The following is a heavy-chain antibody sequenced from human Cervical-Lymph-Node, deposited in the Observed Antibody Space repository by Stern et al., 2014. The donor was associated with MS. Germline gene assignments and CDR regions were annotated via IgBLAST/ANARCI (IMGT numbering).Heavy chain of an antibody. D-gene: IGHD2-15*01. V-gene: IGHV1-2*04. J-gene: IGHJ4*02. Sequence: QVQLVQSGAEVKKPGASVKVSCTASGYTFTGFFLHWVRPAPRQGLEWVGWINPNTGVTKSAQKFQGWVTLTRDTSINTVYMELNRLKSGDTAVFYCARGYPFFDNWGQGTLVTVSS. CDR3: ARGYPFFDN. CDR2: INPNTGVT. CDR1: GYTFTGFF.